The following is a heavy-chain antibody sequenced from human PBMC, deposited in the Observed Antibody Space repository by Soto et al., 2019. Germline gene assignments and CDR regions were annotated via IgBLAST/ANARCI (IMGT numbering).Heavy chain of an antibody. CDR3: AKDRGGIVVVTAIFDY. V-gene: IGHV3-30*18. CDR1: GFTFGSYG. J-gene: IGHJ4*02. CDR2: ISYDGSNK. D-gene: IGHD2-21*02. Sequence: PGGSLRLSCAASGFTFGSYGMHWVRQAPGKGLEWVAVISYDGSNKYYADSVKGRFTISRDNSKNTLYLQMNSLRAEDTAVYYCAKDRGGIVVVTAIFDYWGQGTLVTVSS.